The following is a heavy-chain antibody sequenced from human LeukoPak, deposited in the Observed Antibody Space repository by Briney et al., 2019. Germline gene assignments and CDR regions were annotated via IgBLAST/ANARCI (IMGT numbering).Heavy chain of an antibody. Sequence: SETLSLTCTVSGGSISSYYWSWIRQPPGKGLEWIGYIYYSGSTNYNPSLKSRVTISVDTSKNQFSLKLSSVTAADTAVYYCARESPLGITMVRGANYGMDVWRQGTTVTVSS. V-gene: IGHV4-59*01. CDR3: ARESPLGITMVRGANYGMDV. CDR2: IYYSGST. J-gene: IGHJ6*02. D-gene: IGHD3-10*01. CDR1: GGSISSYY.